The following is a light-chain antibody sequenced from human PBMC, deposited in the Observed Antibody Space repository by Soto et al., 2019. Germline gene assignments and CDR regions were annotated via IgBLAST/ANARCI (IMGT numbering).Light chain of an antibody. V-gene: IGKV3-20*01. CDR1: QSVSSY. J-gene: IGKJ1*01. CDR3: QQYGSSPRT. Sequence: EIVLTQSPATLSLSPGERATLSCRASQSVSSYLAWYQQKPGQAPRLLIYGTSARATGIPATFSGSGSGTDFTLTISRLEPEDFAMYYCQQYGSSPRTFGQGTKVDIK. CDR2: GTS.